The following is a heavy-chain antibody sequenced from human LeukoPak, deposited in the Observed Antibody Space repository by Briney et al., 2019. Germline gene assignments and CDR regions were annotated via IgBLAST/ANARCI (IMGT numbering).Heavy chain of an antibody. CDR3: ARGYYDSSGFEYFQD. CDR2: INPNSGGT. CDR1: GYTFTSYY. D-gene: IGHD3-22*01. Sequence: ASVKVSCKASGYTFTSYYIHWVRQAPGQGLESIGWINPNSGGTSYAQKFQGRVTMTRDTSISTAYMELSRLTSDDTAVYYCARGYYDSSGFEYFQDWGQGTLVTVSS. J-gene: IGHJ1*01. V-gene: IGHV1-2*02.